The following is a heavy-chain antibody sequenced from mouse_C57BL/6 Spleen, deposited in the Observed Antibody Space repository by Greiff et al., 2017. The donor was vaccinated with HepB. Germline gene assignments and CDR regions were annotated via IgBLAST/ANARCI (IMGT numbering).Heavy chain of an antibody. CDR3: ARHGGLLRYFDY. CDR1: GFTFSSYG. V-gene: IGHV5-6*01. J-gene: IGHJ2*01. CDR2: ISSGGSYT. Sequence: EVMLVESGGDLVKPGGSLKLSCAASGFTFSSYGMSWVRQTPDKRLEWVATISSGGSYTYYPDSVKGRFTISRDNAKNTLYLQMSSLKSEDTAMYYCARHGGLLRYFDYWGQGTTLTVSS. D-gene: IGHD1-1*01.